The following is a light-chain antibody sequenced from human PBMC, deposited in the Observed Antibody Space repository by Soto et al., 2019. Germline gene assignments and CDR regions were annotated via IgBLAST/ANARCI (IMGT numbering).Light chain of an antibody. V-gene: IGKV1-33*01. CDR3: QPYNNWPLT. Sequence: QITQSPASVSAYVGDRVTITCQASQDIDKYLNWYQQKPGKAPKLLIDDASNLETGVPSRFSGSGSGTHFTFTIASLQPEDTAIYYCQPYNNWPLTFGGGTKVDIK. J-gene: IGKJ4*01. CDR1: QDIDKY. CDR2: DAS.